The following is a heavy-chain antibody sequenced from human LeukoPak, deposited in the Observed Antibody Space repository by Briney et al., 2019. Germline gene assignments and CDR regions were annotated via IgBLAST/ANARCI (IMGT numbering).Heavy chain of an antibody. Sequence: SVKVSCKASGGTFSSYAISWVRQAPGQGLEWMGGIIPIFGTANYAQKFQGRVTITADESTSTAYMELSSLRSEDTTVYYCARGAGLCSGGSCYDYYYGMDVWGKGTTVTVSS. D-gene: IGHD2-15*01. CDR3: ARGAGLCSGGSCYDYYYGMDV. J-gene: IGHJ6*04. CDR1: GGTFSSYA. CDR2: IIPIFGTA. V-gene: IGHV1-69*01.